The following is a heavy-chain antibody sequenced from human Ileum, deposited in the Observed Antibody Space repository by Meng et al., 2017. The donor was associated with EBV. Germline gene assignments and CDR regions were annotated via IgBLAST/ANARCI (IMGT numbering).Heavy chain of an antibody. Sequence: QVTSQEVGPRLVKASGTLSLPCAASGGSVISNNWWSWVRQPPGKGLEWIGEIFHIGSTNNSPSLKSRVTISVDHSKNQFSLSLTSVTAADTAIYYCAKVSLTGTFYDHWGQGILVTVSS. J-gene: IGHJ4*02. CDR1: GGSVISNNW. V-gene: IGHV4-4*02. CDR3: AKVSLTGTFYDH. D-gene: IGHD3-9*01. CDR2: IFHIGST.